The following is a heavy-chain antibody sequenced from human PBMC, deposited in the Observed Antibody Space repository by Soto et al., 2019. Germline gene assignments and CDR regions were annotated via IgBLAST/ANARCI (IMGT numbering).Heavy chain of an antibody. D-gene: IGHD2-2*01. CDR1: GFTFSSYA. CDR3: AKGVGSTSYYGMDV. CDR2: ISGSGGST. J-gene: IGHJ6*02. V-gene: IGHV3-23*01. Sequence: PGGSLRLSCAASGFTFSSYAMSWVRQAPGKGLEWVSAISGSGGSTYCADSVKGRFTISRDNSKNTLYLQMNSLRAEDTAVYYCAKGVGSTSYYGMDVWGQGTTVTVSS.